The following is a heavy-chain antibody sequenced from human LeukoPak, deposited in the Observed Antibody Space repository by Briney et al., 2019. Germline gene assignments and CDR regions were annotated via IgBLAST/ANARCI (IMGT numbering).Heavy chain of an antibody. CDR1: GYSFTTYD. CDR2: MNPNTGNT. J-gene: IGHJ5*02. V-gene: IGHV1-8*01. D-gene: IGHD3-22*01. CDR3: ARTYYYDNIADNWFDP. Sequence: ASVKVSCKASGYSFTTYDIAWVRLAAGQGLEWMGWMNPNTGNTGYAQEFQGRVAMTRDTSISTAYMELTSLISEDTAIYYCARTYYYDNIADNWFDPWGQGTLVTVSS.